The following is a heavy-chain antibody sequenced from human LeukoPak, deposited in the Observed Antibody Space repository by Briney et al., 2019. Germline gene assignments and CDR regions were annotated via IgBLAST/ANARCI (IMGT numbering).Heavy chain of an antibody. CDR3: TRDGRVAYEMDV. J-gene: IGHJ6*02. V-gene: IGHV3-48*01. Sequence: GGSLRLSCAASGFTFSRHPMNWVRQAPGKGLEWVSYISPGTIYYADSVKGRFTISRDNAKNSLYLQMNSLRAEDTAVYYCTRDGRVAYEMDVWGQGTTVIVSS. D-gene: IGHD2-15*01. CDR1: GFTFSRHP. CDR2: ISPGTI.